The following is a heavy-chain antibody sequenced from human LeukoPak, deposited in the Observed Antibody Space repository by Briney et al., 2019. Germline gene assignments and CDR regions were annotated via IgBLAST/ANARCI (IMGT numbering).Heavy chain of an antibody. D-gene: IGHD2-2*01. CDR2: INAGNGNT. CDR3: ARSYQVVPEFDY. J-gene: IGHJ4*02. V-gene: IGHV1-3*01. Sequence: ASVKVSCKASGYTFTSYAMHWVRQAPGQRLEWMGWINAGNGNTKYSQKFQGRVTITRDTSPSTAYMELSSLRSEDTAVYYCARSYQVVPEFDYWGQGTLVTVSS. CDR1: GYTFTSYA.